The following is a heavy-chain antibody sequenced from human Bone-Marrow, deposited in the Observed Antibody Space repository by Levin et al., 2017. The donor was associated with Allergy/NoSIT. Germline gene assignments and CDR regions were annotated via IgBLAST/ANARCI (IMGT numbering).Heavy chain of an antibody. CDR3: AKESFTTGTSQY. CDR1: GFTFSSYG. D-gene: IGHD1-1*01. CDR2: ISYDGSNK. J-gene: IGHJ4*02. Sequence: GGSLRLSCAASGFTFSSYGMHWVRQAPGKGLEWVAVISYDGSNKYYADSVKGRFTISRDNSKNTLYLQMNSLRAEDTAVYYCAKESFTTGTSQYWGQGTLVTVSS. V-gene: IGHV3-30*18.